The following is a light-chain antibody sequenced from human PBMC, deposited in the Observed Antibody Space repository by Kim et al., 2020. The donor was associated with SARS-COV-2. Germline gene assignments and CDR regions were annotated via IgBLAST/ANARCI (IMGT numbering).Light chain of an antibody. CDR3: QHHHNWPLS. V-gene: IGKV3-15*01. Sequence: EIVMTQSPATLSVSPGERATLSCRASQSVINNLAWYQQKPGQGLRLLIYSASTRATGVPARFRGSGSGTDFTLTISSLQSEDSAVYYCQHHHNWPLSVGGGTKVDI. J-gene: IGKJ4*01. CDR1: QSVINN. CDR2: SAS.